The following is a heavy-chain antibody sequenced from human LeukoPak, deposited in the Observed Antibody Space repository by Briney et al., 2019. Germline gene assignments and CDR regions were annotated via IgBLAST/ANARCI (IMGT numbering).Heavy chain of an antibody. J-gene: IGHJ4*02. CDR1: GFSFSSFS. CDR3: AKGITSHDFFSRGD. CDR2: ISNSGGTT. Sequence: GGSLRLSCAAAGFSFSSFSMSWVSQAPGKGLDWVSGISNSGGTTHYADSVKGRFTISRDNSKNTLYLQVNSLRAEDTAIYYCAKGITSHDFFSRGDWGQGTLVTVSS. D-gene: IGHD3-10*01. V-gene: IGHV3-23*01.